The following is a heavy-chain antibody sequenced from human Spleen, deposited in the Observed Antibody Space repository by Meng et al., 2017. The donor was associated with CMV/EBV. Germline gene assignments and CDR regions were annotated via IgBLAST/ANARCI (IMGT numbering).Heavy chain of an antibody. CDR3: ARAKAMTYYYDSSGYVFDP. J-gene: IGHJ5*02. CDR2: IKQDGSEK. D-gene: IGHD3-22*01. V-gene: IGHV3-7*01. CDR1: GFTFSSYW. Sequence: GESLKISCAASGFTFSSYWMSGVRQAPGKGLEWVANIKQDGSEKYYVDSVKGRFTISRDNAKNSLYLQMNSLRAEDTAVYYCARAKAMTYYYDSSGYVFDPWGQGTLVTVSS.